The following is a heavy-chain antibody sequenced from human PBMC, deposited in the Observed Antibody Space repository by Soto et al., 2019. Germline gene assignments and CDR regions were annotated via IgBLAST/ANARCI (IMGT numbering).Heavy chain of an antibody. Sequence: QVQLVESGGGVVQPGRSLRLSCAASGFTFSSYGMHWVRQAPGKGLEWVAVIWYDGSNKYYADSVKGRFTISRDNSKNTLYLQMNSLRAEDTAVYYCARDSYSSAWYDSYYYYYYGMDVWGQGTTVTVSS. CDR3: ARDSYSSAWYDSYYYYYYGMDV. CDR2: IWYDGSNK. V-gene: IGHV3-33*01. D-gene: IGHD6-19*01. CDR1: GFTFSSYG. J-gene: IGHJ6*02.